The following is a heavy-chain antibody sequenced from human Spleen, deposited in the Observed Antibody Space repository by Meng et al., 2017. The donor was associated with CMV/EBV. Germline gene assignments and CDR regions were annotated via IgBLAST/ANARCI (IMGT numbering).Heavy chain of an antibody. CDR3: AKGTTGWDYYGMDV. V-gene: IGHV1-2*02. CDR1: GYTFTSYG. D-gene: IGHD4-17*01. J-gene: IGHJ6*02. CDR2: INPNSGGT. Sequence: ASVKVSCKASGYTFTSYGISWVRQAPGQGLEWMGWINPNSGGTNYAQKFQGRVTMTRDTSISTAYMELSSLRAEDTAVYYCAKGTTGWDYYGMDVWGQGTTVTVSS.